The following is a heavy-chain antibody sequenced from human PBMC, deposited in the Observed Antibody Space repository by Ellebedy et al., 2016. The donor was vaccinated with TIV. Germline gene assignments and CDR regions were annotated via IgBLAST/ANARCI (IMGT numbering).Heavy chain of an antibody. CDR3: AKDTIDDGYWDFDS. D-gene: IGHD4-17*01. V-gene: IGHV3-23*03. CDR2: VFQGGST. Sequence: GGSLRLSCTASGFTFSAFSMSWVRQAPGKGLEWVSGVFQGGSTYYAASVKGRFTISRDNSKNSVYLQMNSLRAEDAAVYYCAKDTIDDGYWDFDSWGQGALVTVSS. CDR1: GFTFSAFS. J-gene: IGHJ4*02.